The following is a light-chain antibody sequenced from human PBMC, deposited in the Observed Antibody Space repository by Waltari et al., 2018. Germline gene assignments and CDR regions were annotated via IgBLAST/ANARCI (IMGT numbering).Light chain of an antibody. CDR1: SSNIGSNY. Sequence: QSVLTQPPSASGTPGPRVTISCSGSSSNIGSNYVYWYQQLPGTAPKLIIYRNNQRPAGFPVRFSGAKSGTSASLAIGGLRSEDEADYYCAAWDDSLSGQVFGGGTKLTVL. CDR3: AAWDDSLSGQV. V-gene: IGLV1-47*01. CDR2: RNN. J-gene: IGLJ3*02.